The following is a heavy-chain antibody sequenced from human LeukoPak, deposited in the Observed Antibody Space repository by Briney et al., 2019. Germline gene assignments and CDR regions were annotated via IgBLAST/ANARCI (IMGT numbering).Heavy chain of an antibody. D-gene: IGHD5-18*01. CDR2: IYHSGST. CDR1: GYSISSGYS. Sequence: SETLSLTCAVSGYSISSGYSWGWIRQPPGKGLEWIGSIYHSGSTYYNPSLKSRVTISVDTSKNQFSLKLSSVTAADTAVYYCARKGKFPDTAVDYWGQGTLVTVS. V-gene: IGHV4-38-2*01. CDR3: ARKGKFPDTAVDY. J-gene: IGHJ4*02.